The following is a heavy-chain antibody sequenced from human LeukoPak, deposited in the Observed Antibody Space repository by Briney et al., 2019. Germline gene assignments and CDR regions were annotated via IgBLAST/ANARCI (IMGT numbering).Heavy chain of an antibody. D-gene: IGHD3-22*01. Sequence: PSETLSLTCTVSGGSISSYYWSWIRQPPGKGLEWIGYIYYSGSTNYNPSLKSRVTISVDTSKNQFSLKLSSVTAADTAVYYCARGGDRSGYYYGVRARRYAFDIWGQGTMVTVSS. CDR3: ARGGDRSGYYYGVRARRYAFDI. CDR2: IYYSGST. J-gene: IGHJ3*02. CDR1: GGSISSYY. V-gene: IGHV4-59*01.